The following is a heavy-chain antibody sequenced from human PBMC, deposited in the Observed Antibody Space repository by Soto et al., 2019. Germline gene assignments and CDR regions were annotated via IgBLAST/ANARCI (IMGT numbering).Heavy chain of an antibody. V-gene: IGHV3-21*01. D-gene: IGHD1-26*01. CDR1: GFTFSSYS. J-gene: IGHJ4*02. Sequence: GGSLRLSCIASGFTFSSYSMNWVRQAPGKGLEWVSYISSSSGHIYYADSVKGRFTISRDNAKNSLYLQMNSLRAEDTAVYYCARAIVGATYDYWGQGTLVAVSS. CDR3: ARAIVGATYDY. CDR2: ISSSSGHI.